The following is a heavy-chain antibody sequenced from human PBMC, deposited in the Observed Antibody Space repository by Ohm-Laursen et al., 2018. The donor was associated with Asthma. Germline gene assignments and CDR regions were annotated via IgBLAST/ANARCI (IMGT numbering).Heavy chain of an antibody. Sequence: SSVKVSCKASGGTFSSYAISWVRQAPGQGLEWMGGIIPIFGTANYAQKFQGRVTITADESTSTAYMELSSLRSEDTAVYYCARDCGGYDFWSGYRCYYYGMDVWGQGTTVTVSS. CDR1: GGTFSSYA. J-gene: IGHJ6*02. D-gene: IGHD3-3*01. CDR2: IIPIFGTA. V-gene: IGHV1-69*01. CDR3: ARDCGGYDFWSGYRCYYYGMDV.